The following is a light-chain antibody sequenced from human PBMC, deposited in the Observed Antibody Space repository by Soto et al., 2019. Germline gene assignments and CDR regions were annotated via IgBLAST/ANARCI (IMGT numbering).Light chain of an antibody. CDR2: KAS. CDR3: QHYNSYSEA. Sequence: IQMPQSPSTLSGSVGDRVTITCRASQTISSWLAWYQQKPGKAPKLLIYKASTLKSGVPSRFSGSGSGTEFTLTISSLQPDDFATYYCQHYNSYSEAFGQGTMVDIK. J-gene: IGKJ1*01. CDR1: QTISSW. V-gene: IGKV1-5*03.